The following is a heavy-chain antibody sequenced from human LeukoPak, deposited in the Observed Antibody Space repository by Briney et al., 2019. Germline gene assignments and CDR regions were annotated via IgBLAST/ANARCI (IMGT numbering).Heavy chain of an antibody. CDR1: GFTFCGYI. D-gene: IGHD6-19*01. V-gene: IGHV3-48*01. CDR2: IGTSGNTV. J-gene: IGHJ4*02. Sequence: GGSLRLSCAASGFTFCGYIMNWVRQAPGQGLEWISFIGTSGNTVYYADSVKSRFTASRDNAKNSLSLQMNSLRAEDTAVYYCARDQWLDYWGQGTLVTVSS. CDR3: ARDQWLDY.